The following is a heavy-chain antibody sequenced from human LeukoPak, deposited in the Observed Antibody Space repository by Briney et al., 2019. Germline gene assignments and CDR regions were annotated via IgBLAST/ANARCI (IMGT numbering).Heavy chain of an antibody. V-gene: IGHV3-43*01. CDR2: IRWDGGRT. CDR1: GFTFDDYT. Sequence: PGGSLRLSCTASGFTFDDYTMHWVRQVPGKGLEWVSLIRWDGGRTYYADSVKGRFTISRDNSKNSLYPQMNSLRTEDSALYYCAKDGGQLLSYDYYFYMDVWGKGTTVTVSS. J-gene: IGHJ6*03. D-gene: IGHD2-2*01. CDR3: AKDGGQLLSYDYYFYMDV.